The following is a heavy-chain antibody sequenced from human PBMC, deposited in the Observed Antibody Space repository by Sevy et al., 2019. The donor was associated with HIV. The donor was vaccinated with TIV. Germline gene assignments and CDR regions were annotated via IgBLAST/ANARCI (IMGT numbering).Heavy chain of an antibody. V-gene: IGHV3-7*01. Sequence: GGSLRLSCAASGFTFSSYWMSWVRQAPGKGLEWVANIKQDGSEKYYVDSVKGRFTISRDNAKNSLYLQMNSLRAEDTAVYYCARDGGGSGSPHYFDYWGQGTLVTVSS. CDR2: IKQDGSEK. D-gene: IGHD3-10*01. J-gene: IGHJ4*02. CDR3: ARDGGGSGSPHYFDY. CDR1: GFTFSSYW.